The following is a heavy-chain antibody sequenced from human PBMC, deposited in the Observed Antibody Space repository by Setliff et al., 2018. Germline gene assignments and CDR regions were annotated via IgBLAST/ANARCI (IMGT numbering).Heavy chain of an antibody. CDR2: VFYNGAA. D-gene: IGHD5-12*01. CDR3: ARGGTFRYFDF. J-gene: IGHJ4*02. V-gene: IGHV4-59*01. Sequence: ETLSLTCTVSGDSISDTSIMAWIRQPPGKGLEFIGYVFYNGAAKYDPSLKSRVTMSVDTSKTQFSLKLNSMTTADTAVYYCARGGTFRYFDFWGQGAPVTVSS. CDR1: GDSISDTS.